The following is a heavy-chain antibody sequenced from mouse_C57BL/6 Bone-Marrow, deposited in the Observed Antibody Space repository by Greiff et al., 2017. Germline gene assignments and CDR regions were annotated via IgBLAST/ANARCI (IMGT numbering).Heavy chain of an antibody. CDR3: ARDPYYYGTDYFDY. Sequence: EVKLMESGPGLVKPSQSLSLTCSVTGYSITSGYYWNWIRQFPGNKLEWMGYISYDGSNNYNPSLKNRISITRDTSKNQFFLKLNSVTTEDTATYYCARDPYYYGTDYFDYWGQGTTLTVSS. CDR1: GYSITSGYY. J-gene: IGHJ2*01. D-gene: IGHD1-1*01. V-gene: IGHV3-6*01. CDR2: ISYDGSN.